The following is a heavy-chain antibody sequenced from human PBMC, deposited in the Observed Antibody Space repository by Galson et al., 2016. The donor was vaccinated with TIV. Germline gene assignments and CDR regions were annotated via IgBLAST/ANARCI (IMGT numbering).Heavy chain of an antibody. CDR3: ARVYADYYFDY. CDR2: ISFDGSDK. CDR1: GFTFSSYP. D-gene: IGHD4-17*01. Sequence: SLRLSCAASGFTFSSYPMHWVRQAPGKGLEWVASISFDGSDKYYAASVKGRFTISRDKSKNSLYLQMDSLRAEDTAVYSCARVYADYYFDYWGQGTLVTVSS. J-gene: IGHJ4*02. V-gene: IGHV3-30-3*01.